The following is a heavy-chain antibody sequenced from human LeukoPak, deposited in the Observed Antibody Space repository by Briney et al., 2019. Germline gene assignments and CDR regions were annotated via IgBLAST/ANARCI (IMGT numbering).Heavy chain of an antibody. Sequence: PSETLSLTCTVSGGSISSYYWSWIRQPPGKGLEWIGRIYTSGSTNYNPSLKSRVTISVDTSKNQFSLKLSSVTAADTAVYYCARYGYDSSGYHFDYWGQGTLVTVSS. D-gene: IGHD3-22*01. CDR2: IYTSGST. J-gene: IGHJ4*02. CDR1: GGSISSYY. CDR3: ARYGYDSSGYHFDY. V-gene: IGHV4-4*08.